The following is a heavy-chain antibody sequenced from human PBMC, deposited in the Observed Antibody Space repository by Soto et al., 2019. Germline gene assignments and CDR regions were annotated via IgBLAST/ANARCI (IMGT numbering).Heavy chain of an antibody. CDR1: GFTFSSYS. CDR2: ISSSSSYI. V-gene: IGHV3-21*01. Sequence: EVQLVESGGGLVKPGGSLRLSCAASGFTFSSYSMNWVRQAPGKGLEWVSSISSSSSYIYYADSVKGRFTVSRDNAKNSLYLKMNSLIDEDTAVYYCARDQPGYSYGYGLGYWGQGTLVTVSS. D-gene: IGHD5-18*01. CDR3: ARDQPGYSYGYGLGY. J-gene: IGHJ4*02.